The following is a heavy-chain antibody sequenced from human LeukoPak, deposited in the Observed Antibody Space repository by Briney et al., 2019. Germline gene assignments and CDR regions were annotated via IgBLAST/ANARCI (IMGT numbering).Heavy chain of an antibody. V-gene: IGHV6-1*01. CDR3: SLARSEYHYGMDV. J-gene: IGHJ6*02. CDR1: GDSVSSISVA. Sequence: SQALSLTCAISGDSVSSISVAWNWIRQSPSRGLEWLGRTYYRSKWYYEYAVSVKSRINISPDTSKNQFSLQLTSVTPEDTAVYYCSLARSEYHYGMDVWGQGTTVAVSS. CDR2: TYYRSKWYY.